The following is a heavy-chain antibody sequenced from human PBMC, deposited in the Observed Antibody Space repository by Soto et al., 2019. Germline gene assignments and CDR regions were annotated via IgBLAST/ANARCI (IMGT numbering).Heavy chain of an antibody. CDR3: AKDRRVVAVAGPFDY. J-gene: IGHJ4*02. CDR1: GFTYSSYG. D-gene: IGHD6-19*01. Sequence: QVQLVESGGGVDQPGRSLRLSCAASGFTYSSYGMHWVRQAPGKGLEWVAVISYDGSNKYYADSVKGRFTISRDNSKNTLYLQMNSLRAEDTAVYYCAKDRRVVAVAGPFDYWGQGTLVTVSS. V-gene: IGHV3-30*18. CDR2: ISYDGSNK.